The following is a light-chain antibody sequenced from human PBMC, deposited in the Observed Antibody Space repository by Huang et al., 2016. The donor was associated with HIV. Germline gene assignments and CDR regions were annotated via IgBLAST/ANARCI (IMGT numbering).Light chain of an antibody. J-gene: IGKJ1*01. Sequence: DIQMTQSPSYLSASIGDRVTITCRASQSISRHLNWYQQKPGKAPKLLIYGASKLQTGVPSRFSGSGSGTDFTLAISSLQPEDFATYYCQQSYDAPTFGQGTKVEI. V-gene: IGKV1-39*01. CDR3: QQSYDAPT. CDR2: GAS. CDR1: QSISRH.